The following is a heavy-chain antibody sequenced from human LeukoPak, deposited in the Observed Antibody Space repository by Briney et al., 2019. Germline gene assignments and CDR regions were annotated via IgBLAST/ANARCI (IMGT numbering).Heavy chain of an antibody. D-gene: IGHD2-2*01. V-gene: IGHV1-69*13. CDR3: ARDRTEVVPAAKRDYNWFDP. Sequence: SVKVSCKASGGTFSSYAISWVRQAPGQGLEWMGGIIPIFGTANYAQKFQGRVTITADESTSTAYMELSSLRSEDTAVYYCARDRTEVVPAAKRDYNWFDPWGQGTLVTVSS. CDR1: GGTFSSYA. CDR2: IIPIFGTA. J-gene: IGHJ5*02.